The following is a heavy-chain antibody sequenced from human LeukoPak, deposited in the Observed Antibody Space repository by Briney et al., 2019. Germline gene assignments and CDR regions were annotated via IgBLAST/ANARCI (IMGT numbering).Heavy chain of an antibody. CDR2: MNPNRCNT. D-gene: IGHD3-22*01. J-gene: IGHJ4*02. V-gene: IGHV1-8*03. CDR3: ATGRYYYDSSGGDY. CDR1: GYTFTSYD. Sequence: GASVKVSCKASGYTFTSYDINWVRQATGQGREWMGWMNPNRCNTGYAQKFQGRVTITRNTSISTAYMELSSLRSEDTAVYYCATGRYYYDSSGGDYWGQGTLVTVSS.